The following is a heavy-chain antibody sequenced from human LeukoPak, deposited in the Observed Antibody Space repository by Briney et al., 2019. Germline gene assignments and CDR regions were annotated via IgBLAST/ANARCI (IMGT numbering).Heavy chain of an antibody. V-gene: IGHV3-23*01. CDR1: GFTFSSYE. D-gene: IGHD5-18*01. Sequence: GGSLRLSCAASGFTFSSYEMNWVRQAPGKGLEWVSAISGSGGSTYYADSVKGRSTISRDNSKNTLYLQMNGLRAEDTAVYYCARARSSYGYGDAFDIWGQGTMVTVSS. J-gene: IGHJ3*02. CDR2: ISGSGGST. CDR3: ARARSSYGYGDAFDI.